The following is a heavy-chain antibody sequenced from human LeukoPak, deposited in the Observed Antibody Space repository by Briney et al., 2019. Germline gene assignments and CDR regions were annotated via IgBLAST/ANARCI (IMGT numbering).Heavy chain of an antibody. V-gene: IGHV3-21*01. CDR1: GFTFSSYV. Sequence: GGSLRLSCAASGFTFSSYVMNWVRQAPGKGLEWVSSISSSSSYIYYADSVKGRFTISRDNAKNSLYLQMNSLRAEDTAVYYCARAAPTRTLIGSGADYWGQGTLVTVSS. CDR2: ISSSSSYI. J-gene: IGHJ4*02. CDR3: ARAAPTRTLIGSGADY. D-gene: IGHD3-22*01.